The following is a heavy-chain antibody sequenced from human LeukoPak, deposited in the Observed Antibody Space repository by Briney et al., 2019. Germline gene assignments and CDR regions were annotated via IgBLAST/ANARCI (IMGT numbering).Heavy chain of an antibody. J-gene: IGHJ4*02. CDR1: GYTFTGYY. D-gene: IGHD2-15*01. CDR3: ARSDEYCSGGSCYQKPLDY. Sequence: GASVKVSCKASGYTFTGYYMRWVRQAPGQGLEWMGWINPNSGGTNYAQKFQGRVTMTRDTSISTAYMELSRLRSDDTAVYYCARSDEYCSGGSCYQKPLDYWGQGTLVTVSS. V-gene: IGHV1-2*02. CDR2: INPNSGGT.